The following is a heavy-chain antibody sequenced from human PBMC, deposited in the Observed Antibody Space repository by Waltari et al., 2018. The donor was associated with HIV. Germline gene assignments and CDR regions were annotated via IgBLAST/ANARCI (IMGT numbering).Heavy chain of an antibody. V-gene: IGHV3-48*01. CDR2: ISRSSSTI. Sequence: EVQRVESGEALVQRGESLRLSRPASGLTFRTPVLTWVRQAPGKGLEGFSYISRSSSTIYYADSVKGRFIISRDNAKNSLYLQMNSLRADETSVYYCARETYYHDSSGPYFDYWGQGTLVTVSS. CDR3: ARETYYHDSSGPYFDY. J-gene: IGHJ4*02. D-gene: IGHD3-22*01. CDR1: GLTFRTPV.